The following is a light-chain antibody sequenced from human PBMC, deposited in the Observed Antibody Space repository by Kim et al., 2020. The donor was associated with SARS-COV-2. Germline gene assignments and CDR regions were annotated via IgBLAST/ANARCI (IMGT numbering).Light chain of an antibody. CDR3: GTWDSLTFSWV. CDR2: DNN. CDR1: TSIIGNYY. J-gene: IGLJ3*02. Sequence: GQKVTISCSGSTSIIGNYYVSWYQHLPGTAPKLLIYDNNDRPSGIPDRFSGSKAGTSATLDITGLQTGDEADYYCGTWDSLTFSWVFGGGTQLTVL. V-gene: IGLV1-51*01.